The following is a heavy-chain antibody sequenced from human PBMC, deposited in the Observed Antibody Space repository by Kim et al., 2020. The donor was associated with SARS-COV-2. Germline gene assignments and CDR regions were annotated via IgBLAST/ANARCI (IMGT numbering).Heavy chain of an antibody. CDR2: IYYSGST. D-gene: IGHD3-3*01. J-gene: IGHJ4*02. CDR1: GGSISSGGYY. V-gene: IGHV4-31*03. CDR3: ARASITIFGVVLHFDY. Sequence: SETLSLTCTVSGGSISSGGYYWSWIRQHPGKGLEWIGNIYYSGSTYYNPSLKSRVTISVDTSKNQFSLKLSSVTAADTAVYYCARASITIFGVVLHFDYWGQGTLVTVSS.